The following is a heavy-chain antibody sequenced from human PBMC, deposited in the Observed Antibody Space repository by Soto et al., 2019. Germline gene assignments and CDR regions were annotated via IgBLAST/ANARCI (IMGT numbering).Heavy chain of an antibody. CDR3: ARVSSSGWYNDY. CDR2: ICAYNGNT. J-gene: IGHJ4*02. D-gene: IGHD6-19*01. Sequence: ASVKVSCKASGYTFTSYGISWVRQAPGQGLEWMGWICAYNGNTNYAQKLQGRVTMTTDTSTSTAYMELRSLRSDDTAVYYCARVSSSGWYNDYWGQGTLVTVSS. V-gene: IGHV1-18*04. CDR1: GYTFTSYG.